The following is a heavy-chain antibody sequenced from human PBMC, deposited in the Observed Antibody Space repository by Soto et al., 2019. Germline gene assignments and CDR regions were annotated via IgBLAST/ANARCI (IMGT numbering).Heavy chain of an antibody. Sequence: QVQLQESGPGLVKPSQTLSLTCTVSGGSISSGGYYWSWIRQHPGKGLEWIGYIFYSGTTYYNPSPXRXXTISVDTSKNQFSLKLSSVTAADPAVYYCARSVDPWGQGTLVTVSS. CDR1: GGSISSGGYY. CDR2: IFYSGTT. J-gene: IGHJ5*02. V-gene: IGHV4-31*03. CDR3: ARSVDP.